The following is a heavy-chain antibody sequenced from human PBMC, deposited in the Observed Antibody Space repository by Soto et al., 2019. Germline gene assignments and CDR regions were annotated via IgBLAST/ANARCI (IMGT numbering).Heavy chain of an antibody. V-gene: IGHV3-30*18. CDR3: TKDDGYNDSTYYHYFGMDV. D-gene: IGHD5-12*01. CDR1: GFTLSGYY. CDR2: ISYDGSTE. Sequence: PGGSLRLSCAASGFTLSGYYMHWVRQAPGKGLEWVAVISYDGSTEYYADSVKGRFTTSRDNSANRLFLQMNSLRPEDTAVYYCTKDDGYNDSTYYHYFGMDVWGQGTTVTVS. J-gene: IGHJ6*02.